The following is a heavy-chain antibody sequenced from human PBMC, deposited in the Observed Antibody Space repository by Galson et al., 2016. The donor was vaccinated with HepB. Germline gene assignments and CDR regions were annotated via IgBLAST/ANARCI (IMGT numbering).Heavy chain of an antibody. CDR1: GGSISSSKW. D-gene: IGHD3-10*01. J-gene: IGHJ6*02. CDR3: SSRAFTVYFGSGRIPDYYYYYAMDV. V-gene: IGHV4-4*02. CDR2: IYHSGSI. Sequence: SETLSLTCAVSGGSISSSKWWSWVRQPPGKGLEWIGEIYHSGSINSNPSLQSRATISVDKSKNQFSLKPSSVTAADSAVYYCSSRAFTVYFGSGRIPDYYYYYAMDVWGQGTTVTVSS.